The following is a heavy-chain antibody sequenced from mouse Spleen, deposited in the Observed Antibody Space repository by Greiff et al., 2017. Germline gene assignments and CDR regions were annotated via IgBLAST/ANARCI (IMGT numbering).Heavy chain of an antibody. D-gene: IGHD3-1*01. Sequence: QVQLQQSGAELVRPGTSVKISCKASGYTFTNYWLGWVKQRPGHGLEWIGDIYPGGGYTNYNEKFKGKATLTADTSSSTAYMQLSSLTSEDSAVYFCARSGDDYAMDYWGQGTSVTVSS. J-gene: IGHJ4*01. CDR1: GYTFTNYW. CDR3: ARSGDDYAMDY. V-gene: IGHV1-63*02. CDR2: IYPGGGYT.